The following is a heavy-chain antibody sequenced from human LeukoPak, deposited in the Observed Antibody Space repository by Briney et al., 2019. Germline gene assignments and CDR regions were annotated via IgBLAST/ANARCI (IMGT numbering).Heavy chain of an antibody. CDR2: ISSSSSYI. Sequence: GGSLRLSCAASGFTFSSYSMNWVRQAPGKGLEWVSSISSSSSYIYYAHSVKGRFTISRDNAKNSLYLQMNSLRAEDTAVYYCAREKGYDSSGYPNNYFDYWGQGTLVTVSS. J-gene: IGHJ4*02. V-gene: IGHV3-21*01. CDR1: GFTFSSYS. D-gene: IGHD3-22*01. CDR3: AREKGYDSSGYPNNYFDY.